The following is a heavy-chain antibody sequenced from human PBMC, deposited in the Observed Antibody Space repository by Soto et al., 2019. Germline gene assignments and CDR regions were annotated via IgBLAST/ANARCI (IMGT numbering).Heavy chain of an antibody. J-gene: IGHJ4*02. CDR3: ARDPGHYYGSGSFGFLDY. D-gene: IGHD3-10*01. V-gene: IGHV3-21*01. CDR2: ISSSSSYI. CDR1: GFSFSSYS. Sequence: EVQLVESGGGLVKPGGSLRLSCAASGFSFSSYSMNWVRQAPGKGLEWVSSISSSSSYIYYADSVKGRFTISRDNAKNSLYLQMNSLSAEDMAVYYCARDPGHYYGSGSFGFLDYWGQGTLVTVSS.